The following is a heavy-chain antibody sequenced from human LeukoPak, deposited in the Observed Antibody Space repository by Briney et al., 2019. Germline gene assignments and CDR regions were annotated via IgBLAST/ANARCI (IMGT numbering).Heavy chain of an antibody. V-gene: IGHV3-23*01. Sequence: GGSLRLSCAASGFTFSNYAMSWVRQAPTKVLEWVSTISGSGDGTYYADSVKGRFTISRDNAKNTLYLQTNSLRAEDTAIYYCAKKNIVGATVDAFDIWGQGTMVIVSS. CDR2: ISGSGDGT. CDR1: GFTFSNYA. CDR3: AKKNIVGATVDAFDI. D-gene: IGHD1-26*01. J-gene: IGHJ3*02.